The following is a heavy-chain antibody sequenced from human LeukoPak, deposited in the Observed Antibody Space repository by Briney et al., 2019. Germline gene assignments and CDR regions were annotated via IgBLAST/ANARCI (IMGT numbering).Heavy chain of an antibody. CDR3: ARELEWELLSKFDY. CDR1: GFTFSSYS. D-gene: IGHD1-26*01. J-gene: IGHJ4*02. V-gene: IGHV3-48*01. Sequence: PGGSLRLSCAASGFTFSSYSMNWVRQAPGKGLEWVSYISSSSSTIYYADSVKGRFTISRDNAKNSLYLQMNSLTAEDTAVYYCARELEWELLSKFDYWGQGTLVTVSS. CDR2: ISSSSSTI.